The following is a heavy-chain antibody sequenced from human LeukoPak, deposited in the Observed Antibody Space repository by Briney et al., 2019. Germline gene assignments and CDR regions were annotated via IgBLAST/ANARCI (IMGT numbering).Heavy chain of an antibody. CDR3: AGLVGRYSSGLYYYYFDY. Sequence: PSETLSLTCTVSGDSINSLDLWSWVRQPPRKGLEWIGEMYLSGTTHSNPSVKSRVTISIDKSKNQFFLNLSSVTAADTAVYYCAGLVGRYSSGLYYYYFDYWARGPWSPSPQ. CDR1: GDSINSLDL. V-gene: IGHV4-4*02. D-gene: IGHD3-22*01. J-gene: IGHJ4*02. CDR2: MYLSGTT.